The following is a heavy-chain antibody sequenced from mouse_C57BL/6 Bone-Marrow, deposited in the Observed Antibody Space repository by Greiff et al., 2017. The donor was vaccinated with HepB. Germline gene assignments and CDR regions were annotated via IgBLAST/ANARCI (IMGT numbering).Heavy chain of an antibody. CDR2: IYPSSGYT. CDR3: ARDGPGAMDY. V-gene: IGHV1-4*01. CDR1: GYTFTSYT. J-gene: IGHJ4*01. D-gene: IGHD2-3*01. Sequence: QVQLQQSGAELARPGASVKMSCKASGYTFTSYTMHWVKQRPGQGLEWIGYIYPSSGYTKYNQKFKDKATLTADKSSSTAYMQLSSLTSEDSAVYYCARDGPGAMDYWGQGTSVTVSS.